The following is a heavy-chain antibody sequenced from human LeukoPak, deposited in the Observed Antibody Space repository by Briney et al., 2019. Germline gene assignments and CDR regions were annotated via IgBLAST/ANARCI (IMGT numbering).Heavy chain of an antibody. V-gene: IGHV1-24*01. CDR3: ATGQDYGDYEGYAFDI. Sequence: ASVKVSCKVSGYTLTELSMHWVRQAPGKGLEWMGGFDPEDGETIYAQKFQGRVTMTEDTSTDTAYMELSSLRSEDTAVYYCATGQDYGDYEGYAFDIWGQGTMVTVSS. CDR1: GYTLTELS. D-gene: IGHD4-17*01. CDR2: FDPEDGET. J-gene: IGHJ3*02.